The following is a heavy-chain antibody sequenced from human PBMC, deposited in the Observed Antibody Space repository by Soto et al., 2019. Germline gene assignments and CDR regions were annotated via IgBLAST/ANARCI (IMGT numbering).Heavy chain of an antibody. CDR1: RFTFSDYG. CDR3: AKDWPADPRKGYYGMGV. Sequence: PGGSLRLSCAASRFTFSDYGMHWVRQAPGKGLEWVAGISHGATRKSYSDSVKGRFIISRDNSKKMLYLQMNSLRAEDTAVYYCAKDWPADPRKGYYGMGVWGQGTTVTVYS. CDR2: ISHGATRK. J-gene: IGHJ6*02. V-gene: IGHV3-30*18.